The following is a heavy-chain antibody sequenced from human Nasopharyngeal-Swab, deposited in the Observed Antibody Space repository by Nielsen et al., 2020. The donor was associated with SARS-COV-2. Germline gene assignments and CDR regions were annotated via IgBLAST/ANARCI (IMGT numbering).Heavy chain of an antibody. CDR3: ARGGVVPWFDY. CDR1: GGSFSASY. J-gene: IGHJ4*02. V-gene: IGHV4-34*01. CDR2: INHSGTT. D-gene: IGHD3-3*01. Sequence: SETLSLTCAVYGGSFSASYWGWIRQPPGRGLEWIAEINHSGTTNYNPSLKSRVTLSVDTSVNQVSLELSSVTAADTAVYYCARGGVVPWFDYWGQGTLVTVSS.